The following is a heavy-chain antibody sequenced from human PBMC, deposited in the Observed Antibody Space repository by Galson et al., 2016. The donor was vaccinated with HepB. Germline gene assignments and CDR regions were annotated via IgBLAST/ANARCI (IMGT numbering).Heavy chain of an antibody. CDR1: GFTFSTSA. V-gene: IGHV3-30-3*01. CDR3: ARDRRGGSNTLDY. D-gene: IGHD1-26*01. CDR2: ISYDGSNE. Sequence: SLRLSCAASGFTFSTSAVHWVRQAPGKGLEWVAVISYDGSNEYYADSVKGRFTISRDNSKNTLYLHMNSLRAEDTAVYYCARDRRGGSNTLDYWGQGTLVTVPS. J-gene: IGHJ4*02.